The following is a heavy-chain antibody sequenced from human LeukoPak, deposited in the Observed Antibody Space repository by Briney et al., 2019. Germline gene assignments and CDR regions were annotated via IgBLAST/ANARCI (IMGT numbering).Heavy chain of an antibody. CDR2: IRYDGSNK. Sequence: AGGSLRLSCAASGFTFSSYGMHWVRQAPGKGLEWVAFIRYDGSNKYYADSVKGRFTISRDNAKNSLYLQMNSLRAEDTAVYYCARDYSAAATLWGQGTLVTVSS. V-gene: IGHV3-30*02. CDR1: GFTFSSYG. D-gene: IGHD6-13*01. CDR3: ARDYSAAATL. J-gene: IGHJ4*02.